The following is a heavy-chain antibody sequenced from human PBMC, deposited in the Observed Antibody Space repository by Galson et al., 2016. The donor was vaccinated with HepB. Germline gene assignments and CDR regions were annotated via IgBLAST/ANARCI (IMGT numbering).Heavy chain of an antibody. V-gene: IGHV3-23*01. Sequence: SCAASGFTFSNHAISWVRQTPGKGLEWVSTIMTSGGRTSYADSVKGRFTISRDNSRNQTYLQMNDLRVEDTAVYYCAKDPNGDHVGAFDMWGQGTLVTGSS. J-gene: IGHJ3*02. CDR3: AKDPNGDHVGAFDM. CDR2: IMTSGGRT. D-gene: IGHD4-17*01. CDR1: GFTFSNHA.